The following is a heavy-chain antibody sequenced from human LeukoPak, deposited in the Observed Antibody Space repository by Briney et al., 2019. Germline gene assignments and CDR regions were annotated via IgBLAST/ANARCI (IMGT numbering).Heavy chain of an antibody. CDR2: VSYDGSYK. J-gene: IGHJ3*02. Sequence: PGGSLRLSCAAAGFTFSKFAMHWVRQAPGKGLEWVAVVSYDGSYKYYADSVKGRFTISRDNSKNTLYLQMNSLRAEDTAVYYCARIYSSSSSRGAFDIWGQGTMVTVSS. CDR3: ARIYSSSSSRGAFDI. CDR1: GFTFSKFA. V-gene: IGHV3-30*04. D-gene: IGHD6-6*01.